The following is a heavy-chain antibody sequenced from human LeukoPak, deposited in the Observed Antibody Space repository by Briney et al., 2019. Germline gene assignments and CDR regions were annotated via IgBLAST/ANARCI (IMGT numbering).Heavy chain of an antibody. D-gene: IGHD1-26*01. CDR3: ARAVGATTHFDY. V-gene: IGHV3-74*01. J-gene: IGHJ4*02. Sequence: PGGSLRLSCAASGFTFSSYWMHWVHQAPGKGLVWVSRINSDGSSTSYADSVKGRFTISRDNAKNTLYLQMNSLRAEDTAVYYCARAVGATTHFDYWGQGTLVTVSS. CDR1: GFTFSSYW. CDR2: INSDGSST.